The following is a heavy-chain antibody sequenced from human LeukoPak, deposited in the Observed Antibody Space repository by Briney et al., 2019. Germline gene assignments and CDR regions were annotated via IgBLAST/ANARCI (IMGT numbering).Heavy chain of an antibody. V-gene: IGHV4-39*01. D-gene: IGHD3-22*01. CDR3: ARQDSYDMALT. J-gene: IGHJ5*02. CDR1: GGSISSSRYY. CDR2: IYYSGST. Sequence: SETLSLTCTVSGGSISSSRYYWGRIRQPPGKGLEWIGSIYYSGSTYYNPSLKSRVTISVDTSKNQFSLKLGSVTAADTAVYYCARQDSYDMALTWGQGTLVTVSS.